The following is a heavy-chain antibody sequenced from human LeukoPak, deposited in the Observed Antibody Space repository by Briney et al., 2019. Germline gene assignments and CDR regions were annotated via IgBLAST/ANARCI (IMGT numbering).Heavy chain of an antibody. CDR3: AKDLPRPSEVRGVYRYYYYGMDV. CDR1: GFTFSSYA. V-gene: IGHV3-23*01. D-gene: IGHD3-10*01. Sequence: GGSLRLSCAASGFTFSSYAMSWVRQAPGKGLEWVSAISGSGGSTYYADSVKGRFTISRDNSKNTLYLQMNSLRAEDTAVYYCAKDLPRPSEVRGVYRYYYYGMDVWGKGTTVTVSS. J-gene: IGHJ6*04. CDR2: ISGSGGST.